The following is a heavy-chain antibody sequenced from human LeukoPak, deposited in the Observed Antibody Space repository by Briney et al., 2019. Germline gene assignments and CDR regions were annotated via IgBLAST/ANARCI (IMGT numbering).Heavy chain of an antibody. J-gene: IGHJ4*02. CDR2: IIPIFGTA. D-gene: IGHD4-17*01. Sequence: SVKVSCKASRGTFSSYAINWVRQAPGQGLEWMGGIIPIFGTANYAQKFQGRVTITADESTSTAYMELSSLRSEDTAVYYCASLGGGSTVTTYLNFWGQGTLVTVSS. V-gene: IGHV1-69*13. CDR3: ASLGGGSTVTTYLNF. CDR1: RGTFSSYA.